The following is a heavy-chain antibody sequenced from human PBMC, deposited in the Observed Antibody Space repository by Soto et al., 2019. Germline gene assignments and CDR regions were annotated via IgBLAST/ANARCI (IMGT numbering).Heavy chain of an antibody. CDR3: ARGEYSSSALDY. Sequence: ASVKVSCKASGGTFSSYAISWVRQAPGQGLEWMGGIIPIFGTANYAQKFQGRVTITADESTSTAYMELSSLRSEDTAVYCCARGEYSSSALDYWGQGTLVTVSS. D-gene: IGHD6-6*01. J-gene: IGHJ4*02. V-gene: IGHV1-69*13. CDR2: IIPIFGTA. CDR1: GGTFSSYA.